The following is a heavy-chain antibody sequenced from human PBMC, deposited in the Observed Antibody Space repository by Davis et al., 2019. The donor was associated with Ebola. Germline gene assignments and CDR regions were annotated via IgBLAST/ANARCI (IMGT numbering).Heavy chain of an antibody. CDR1: GGSFSGYY. CDR3: ARGRGSWHTVYYGMDV. J-gene: IGHJ6*04. V-gene: IGHV4-34*01. D-gene: IGHD6-13*01. CDR2: INHSGST. Sequence: PSETLSLTCAVYGGSFSGYYWSWIRQPPGKGLEWIGEINHSGSTNYNPSLKSRVTISVDTSKNQFSLKLSSVTAADTAVYYCARGRGSWHTVYYGMDVWGKGTTVTVSS.